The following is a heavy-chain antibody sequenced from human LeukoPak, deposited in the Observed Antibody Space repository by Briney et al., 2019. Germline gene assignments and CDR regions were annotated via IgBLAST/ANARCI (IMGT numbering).Heavy chain of an antibody. CDR3: ANHYGDYDYFDY. D-gene: IGHD4-17*01. CDR1: GFTVSTNY. V-gene: IGHV3-23*01. Sequence: PGGSLRLSCAASGFTVSTNYMSWVRQAPGKGLEWVSAISGSGGSTYYADSVKGRFTISRDNSKNTLYLQMNSLRAEDTAVYYCANHYGDYDYFDYWGQGTLVTVSS. CDR2: ISGSGGST. J-gene: IGHJ4*02.